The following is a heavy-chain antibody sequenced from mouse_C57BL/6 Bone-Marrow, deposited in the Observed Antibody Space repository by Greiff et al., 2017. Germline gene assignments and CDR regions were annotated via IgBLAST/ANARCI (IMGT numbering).Heavy chain of an antibody. Sequence: QVQLQQPGAELVKPGASVKLSCKASGYTFTSYWMHWVKQRPGQGLEWIGMIHPNSGSTNYNEKFKRKATLTVDKSSSTAYMQLSSLTSEDSAVYYCARRGVTTPYYYAMDYWGQGTSVTVSS. J-gene: IGHJ4*01. CDR1: GYTFTSYW. CDR2: IHPNSGST. D-gene: IGHD2-2*01. CDR3: ARRGVTTPYYYAMDY. V-gene: IGHV1-64*01.